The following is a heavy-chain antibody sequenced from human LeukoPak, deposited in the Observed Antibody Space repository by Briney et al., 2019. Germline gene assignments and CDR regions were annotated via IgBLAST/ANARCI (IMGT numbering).Heavy chain of an antibody. J-gene: IGHJ4*02. V-gene: IGHV4-4*02. D-gene: IGHD1-26*01. CDR3: SRESGPFCPFGH. CDR1: GGSITTTSY. Sequence: PSETLSLTCGVSGGSITTTSYWSWVRQPPGGGLEWIGEIPLAGRTRYNPSLQSRVHISIDESKNHLYLNLASVTAADTAVYYCSRESGPFCPFGHWGQGTLVTVSS. CDR2: IPLAGRT.